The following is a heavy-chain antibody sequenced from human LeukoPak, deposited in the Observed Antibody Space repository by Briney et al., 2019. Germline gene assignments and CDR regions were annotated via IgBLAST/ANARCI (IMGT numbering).Heavy chain of an antibody. D-gene: IGHD3-10*01. J-gene: IGHJ4*02. CDR2: TIPIFGTA. V-gene: IGHV1-69*05. Sequence: SVKVSCKASGGTFSSYAISWVRQAPGQGLEWMGRTIPIFGTANYAQKFQGRVTITTDESTSTAYMELSSLRSEDTAVYYCARTESATLWSQIDYWGQGTLVTVSS. CDR1: GGTFSSYA. CDR3: ARTESATLWSQIDY.